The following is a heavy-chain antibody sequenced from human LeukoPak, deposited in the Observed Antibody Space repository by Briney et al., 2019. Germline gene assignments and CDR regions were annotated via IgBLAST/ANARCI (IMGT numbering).Heavy chain of an antibody. CDR3: AKDIGATVAATVL. CDR2: ISWNSGSI. D-gene: IGHD2-15*01. CDR1: GFTFDDYA. V-gene: IGHV3-9*01. J-gene: IGHJ4*02. Sequence: GRSLRLSCAASGFTFDDYAMPWVRQAPGKGLEWVSGISWNSGSIGYADSVKGRFTISRDNAKNSLYLQMNSLRAEDTALYYCAKDIGATVAATVLWGQGTLVTVSS.